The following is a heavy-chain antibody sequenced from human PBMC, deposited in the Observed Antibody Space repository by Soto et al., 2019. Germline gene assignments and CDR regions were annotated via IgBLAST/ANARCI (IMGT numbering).Heavy chain of an antibody. CDR1: GDSISVNTW. D-gene: IGHD6-6*01. Sequence: QVLLQESGPGLVKPSGTLSLTCDVSGDSISVNTWWSWVRQTPGKGLEWIGEILHSWSVNYNTSLKSRVNISIDKSKNQIALRLSSMAAADTALYYCAGLVGRGKFTRLQYWGQGTLVTVSS. CDR3: AGLVGRGKFTRLQY. CDR2: ILHSWSV. J-gene: IGHJ1*01. V-gene: IGHV4-4*02.